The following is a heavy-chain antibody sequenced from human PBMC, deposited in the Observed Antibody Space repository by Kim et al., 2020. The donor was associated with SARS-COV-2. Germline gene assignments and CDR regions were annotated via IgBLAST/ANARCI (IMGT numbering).Heavy chain of an antibody. V-gene: IGHV3-30*18. CDR2: ISYDGSNT. J-gene: IGHJ6*02. CDR3: AKDHHGGKSNYYYGMDV. CDR1: GFTFSSYG. Sequence: GGSLRLSCAASGFTFSSYGMHWVRQAPGKGLEWVAVISYDGSNTYYADSVKGRFTISRDNSKNTMYLQMNSLRAEDTAVFYCAKDHHGGKSNYYYGMDVWGQGTTVTVSS.